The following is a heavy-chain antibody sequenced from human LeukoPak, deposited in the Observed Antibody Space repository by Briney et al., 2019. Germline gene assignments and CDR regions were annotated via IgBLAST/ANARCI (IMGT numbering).Heavy chain of an antibody. J-gene: IGHJ4*02. CDR3: ARVGIAAAGYYYFDY. CDR2: ISAYNGNT. V-gene: IGHV1-18*01. Sequence: ASVKVSCKASGYTFTSYGISWVRQAPGQGLEWMGWISAYNGNTNYAQKLQGRVTMTTDTSTSTAYMELSSLRSEDTAVYYCARVGIAAAGYYYFDYWGQGTLVTVSS. D-gene: IGHD6-13*01. CDR1: GYTFTSYG.